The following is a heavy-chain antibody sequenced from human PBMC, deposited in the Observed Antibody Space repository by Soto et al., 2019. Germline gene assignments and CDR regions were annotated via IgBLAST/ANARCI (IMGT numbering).Heavy chain of an antibody. CDR1: GFTFTSYA. V-gene: IGHV3-23*01. Sequence: GGSLRLSCAASGFTFTSYAMIWVRQAPAEGLEWVSSISGRGGSTYYADSVKGRFTISRDNSKNTLYLQMNSLRAEDTAVYYCARDSPAQYYYDSSHAFDIWGQGTMVTVSS. CDR3: ARDSPAQYYYDSSHAFDI. J-gene: IGHJ3*02. D-gene: IGHD3-22*01. CDR2: ISGRGGST.